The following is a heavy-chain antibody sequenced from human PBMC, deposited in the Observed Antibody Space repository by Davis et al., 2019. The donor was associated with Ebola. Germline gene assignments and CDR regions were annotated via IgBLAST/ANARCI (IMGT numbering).Heavy chain of an antibody. Sequence: MPSETLSLTCAVYGGSFSGYYWSWIRQPPGKGLEWIGEINHSGSTNYNPSLKSRVTISVDTSKNQFSLKLSSVTAADTAVYYCARRGRDGYNSYYYYYYGMDVWGQGTTVTVSS. CDR2: INHSGST. V-gene: IGHV4-34*01. CDR3: ARRGRDGYNSYYYYYYGMDV. J-gene: IGHJ6*02. D-gene: IGHD5-24*01. CDR1: GGSFSGYY.